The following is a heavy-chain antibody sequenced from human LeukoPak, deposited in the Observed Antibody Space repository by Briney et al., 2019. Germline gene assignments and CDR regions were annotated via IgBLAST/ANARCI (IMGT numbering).Heavy chain of an antibody. D-gene: IGHD2-21*02. CDR2: ISYDGSNK. CDR3: AKDRRIVVVTAILN. J-gene: IGHJ4*02. V-gene: IGHV3-30*18. Sequence: GGSLRLSCAASGFTFSSYGMHWVRQAPSKGLEWVAVISYDGSNKYYADSVKGRFTISRDNSKNTLYLQMNSLRAEDTAVYYCAKDRRIVVVTAILNWGQGTLVTVSS. CDR1: GFTFSSYG.